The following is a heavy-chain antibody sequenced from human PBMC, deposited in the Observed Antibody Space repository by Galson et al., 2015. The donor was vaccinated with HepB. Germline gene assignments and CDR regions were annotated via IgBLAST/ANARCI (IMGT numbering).Heavy chain of an antibody. Sequence: SLRLSCAASGVTIPSYCMNWVRKAPGKGLEWLAYISAGSTTIYYADSVKGRFTISRDNAKNFLYLHMNSLRGEDTAVYYCARNPSSYDYYNMDVWGHGTTVTVSS. CDR1: GVTIPSYC. V-gene: IGHV3-48*01. J-gene: IGHJ6*02. CDR3: ARNPSSYDYYNMDV. CDR2: ISAGSTTI.